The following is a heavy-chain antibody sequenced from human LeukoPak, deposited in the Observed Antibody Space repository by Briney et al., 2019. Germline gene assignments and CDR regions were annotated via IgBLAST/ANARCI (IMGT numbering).Heavy chain of an antibody. J-gene: IGHJ4*02. V-gene: IGHV3-53*01. D-gene: IGHD5-18*01. CDR1: GFAVSSNY. CDR2: IYSGGST. CDR3: ARVLDTARTYYFDY. Sequence: GGSLRLSCAASGFAVSSNYMSWVRRAPGKGLEWVSVIYSGGSTYYADSVKGRFTISRDNSKNTLYLQMNSLRAEDTAVYYCARVLDTARTYYFDYWGQGTLVTVSS.